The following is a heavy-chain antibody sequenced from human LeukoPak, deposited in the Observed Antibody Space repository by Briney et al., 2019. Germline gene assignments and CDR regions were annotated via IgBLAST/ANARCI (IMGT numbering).Heavy chain of an antibody. CDR1: GGSMSNSSYY. CDR3: ARGEYSSSSSFDY. V-gene: IGHV4-39*01. J-gene: IGHJ4*02. D-gene: IGHD6-6*01. CDR2: IYYTGST. Sequence: SETLSLTCTVSGGSMSNSSYYWGWIRQPPGKGLEWIGSIYYTGSTYYNPSFKSRITISVDTSKNQFSLKVISVTAADTAVYYCARGEYSSSSSFDYWGQGTLVTVSS.